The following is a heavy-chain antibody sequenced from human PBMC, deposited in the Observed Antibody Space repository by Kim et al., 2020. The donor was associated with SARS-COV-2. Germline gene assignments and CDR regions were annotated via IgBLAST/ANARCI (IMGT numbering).Heavy chain of an antibody. CDR1: GFTFSSYW. J-gene: IGHJ4*01. CDR2: IKQDGSEK. Sequence: GGSLRLSCAASGFTFSSYWMSWVRQAPGKGLEWVANIKQDGSEKYYVDSXKXXXXXXXXXXKXSLYLXMNSLRAEDTGXXXXXRXXWDKSRGXXWXXGTL. D-gene: IGHD1-26*01. V-gene: IGHV3-7*01. CDR3: XRXXWDKSRGXX.